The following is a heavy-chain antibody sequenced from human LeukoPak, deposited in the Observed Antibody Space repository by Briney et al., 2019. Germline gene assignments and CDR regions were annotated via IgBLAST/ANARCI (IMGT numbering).Heavy chain of an antibody. CDR1: GGSFSGYY. CDR2: INHSGST. J-gene: IGHJ5*02. D-gene: IGHD5-18*01. Sequence: PSETLSLTCAVYGGSFSGYYWSWIRQPPGKGLEWIGEINHSGSTNYNPSLKSRVTISVDTSKNQFSLKLSSVTAADTAVYYCARGGYSYGPGTPVLSWGQGTLVTVSS. CDR3: ARGGYSYGPGTPVLS. V-gene: IGHV4-34*01.